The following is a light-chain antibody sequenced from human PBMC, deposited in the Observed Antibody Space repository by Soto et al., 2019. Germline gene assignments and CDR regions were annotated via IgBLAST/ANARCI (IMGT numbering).Light chain of an antibody. CDR3: QEYSSYST. CDR2: KAS. V-gene: IGKV1-5*03. Sequence: DYQVTQSPSTLSASVGDRVTIACRASQNIYTWLAWYQQKPGIAPKLLIHKASTLESGVPSRFSGSGYGTEFTLTISSLQPDDFATYYCQEYSSYSTFGGGTKVDI. CDR1: QNIYTW. J-gene: IGKJ4*01.